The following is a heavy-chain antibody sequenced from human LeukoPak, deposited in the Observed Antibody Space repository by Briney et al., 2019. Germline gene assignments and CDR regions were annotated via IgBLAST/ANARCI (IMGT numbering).Heavy chain of an antibody. J-gene: IGHJ4*02. CDR2: ISYDGSNK. CDR1: GFTFSSYG. Sequence: PGGSLRLSCAASGFTFSSYGMSWVRQAPGKGLEWVAVISYDGSNKYYADSVKGRFTISRDNSKNTLYLQMNSLRAEDTAVYYCAKDLAYYDYVWGSYPADYWGQGTLVTVSS. V-gene: IGHV3-30*18. D-gene: IGHD3-16*02. CDR3: AKDLAYYDYVWGSYPADY.